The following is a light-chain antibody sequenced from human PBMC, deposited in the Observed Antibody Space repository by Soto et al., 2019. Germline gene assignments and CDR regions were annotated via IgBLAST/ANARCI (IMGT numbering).Light chain of an antibody. J-gene: IGKJ5*01. CDR2: GAF. Sequence: EIVLTQSPATLSLSPGERATLSCRASPSVTNYLAWYQQKPGQPPRLLIYGAFNRAAGIPARFSGSGSGTDFTLTISSLEPEDFAVYYCQQYNSWPITFGQGTRLEIK. V-gene: IGKV3-11*01. CDR1: PSVTNY. CDR3: QQYNSWPIT.